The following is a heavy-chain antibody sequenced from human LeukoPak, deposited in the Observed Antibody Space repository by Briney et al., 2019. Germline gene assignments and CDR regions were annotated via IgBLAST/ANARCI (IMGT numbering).Heavy chain of an antibody. Sequence: ASVKVSCKTSGYTFNGYYIQWVRQAPGQGPEWMGYINPTSGGTNYAQEFQGRVTMTRDTSISTAYMELSRLTSDDTAVYYCARGEMITFGGVIVISTFDIWGQGTMVTVS. CDR2: INPTSGGT. V-gene: IGHV1-2*02. D-gene: IGHD3-16*02. CDR3: ARGEMITFGGVIVISTFDI. CDR1: GYTFNGYY. J-gene: IGHJ3*02.